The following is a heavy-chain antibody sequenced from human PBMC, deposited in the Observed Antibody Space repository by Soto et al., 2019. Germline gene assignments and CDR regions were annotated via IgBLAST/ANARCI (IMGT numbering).Heavy chain of an antibody. D-gene: IGHD2-2*01. CDR3: ARQPRHQYCSSTSCSYFDY. J-gene: IGHJ4*02. Sequence: ASETLSLTCTVSGGSISSYYWSWIRQPPGKGLEWIGYIYYSGSTNYNPSLKSRVTISVDTSKNQFSLKLSSVTAADTAVYYCARQPRHQYCSSTSCSYFDYWGQGTLVTVSS. CDR1: GGSISSYY. V-gene: IGHV4-59*08. CDR2: IYYSGST.